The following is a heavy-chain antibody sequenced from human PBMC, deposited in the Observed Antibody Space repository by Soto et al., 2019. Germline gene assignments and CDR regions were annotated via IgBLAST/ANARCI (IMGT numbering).Heavy chain of an antibody. CDR3: ARHGGGGVRGVIKPFDY. V-gene: IGHV4-39*01. J-gene: IGHJ4*02. Sequence: QLQLQESGPGLVKPSETLSLTCTVSGGSISSSSYYWGWIRQPPGKGLEWIGSIYYSGSTYYNPSLKSRVTISVGTSKNQFSLKLSSVTAADTAVYYCARHGGGGVRGVIKPFDYWGQGTLVTVSS. CDR2: IYYSGST. D-gene: IGHD3-10*01. CDR1: GGSISSSSYY.